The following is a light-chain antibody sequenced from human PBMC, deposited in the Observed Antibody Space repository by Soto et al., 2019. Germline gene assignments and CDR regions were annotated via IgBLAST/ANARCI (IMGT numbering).Light chain of an antibody. V-gene: IGKV3-11*01. CDR1: QSVGND. CDR2: YAS. J-gene: IGKJ4*01. Sequence: EIVLTQSPATLSLSPGDRATLSCRASQSVGNDLVWYHQKRGQAPRVLIYYASNRATGIPARFSGNGSGTDFTLTISGLEPEDFAFYYCQQRNSWPPTFGGGTRVEIK. CDR3: QQRNSWPPT.